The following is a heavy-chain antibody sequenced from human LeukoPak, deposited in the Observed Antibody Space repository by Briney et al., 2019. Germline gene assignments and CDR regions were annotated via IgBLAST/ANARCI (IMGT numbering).Heavy chain of an antibody. CDR3: ARDMSVYSSGPADY. D-gene: IGHD6-19*01. CDR2: ISYDGSNR. CDR1: GFTFSTYA. V-gene: IGHV3-30-3*01. Sequence: GGSLRLSCAASGFTFSTYAMHWVRQAPGKGLEWVAVISYDGSNRYYANSVKGRFTISRDNSKNTLYLQMDSLRAEDTAVYYCARDMSVYSSGPADYWGQGTLVTVSS. J-gene: IGHJ4*02.